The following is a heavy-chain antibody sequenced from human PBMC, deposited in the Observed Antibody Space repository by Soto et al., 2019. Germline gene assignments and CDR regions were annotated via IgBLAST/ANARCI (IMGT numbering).Heavy chain of an antibody. CDR3: AXXLXLXXGELLPXAY. J-gene: IGHJ4*02. V-gene: IGHV1-3*01. Sequence: GASVKVSCKASGYTFTSYAMHWVRQAPGQRLEWMGWINAGNGNAKYSKKFQGRVTITRDTSASTAYMELSSLRSEDTAVYYCAXXLXLXXGELLPXAYXGQGTLVTVSS. CDR1: GYTFTSYA. D-gene: IGHD3-10*01. CDR2: INAGNGNA.